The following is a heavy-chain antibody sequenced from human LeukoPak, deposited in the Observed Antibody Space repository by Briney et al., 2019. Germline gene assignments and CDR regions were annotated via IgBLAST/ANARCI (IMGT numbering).Heavy chain of an antibody. J-gene: IGHJ4*02. CDR3: VKIAAKYYDSSGDDY. D-gene: IGHD3-22*01. CDR2: ISSNGGST. Sequence: GGSLRLSCSASGFTFSSYAMHWVRQAPGKGLEYVSAISSNGGSTYYADPVKGRFTISRDNSKNTLYLQMSSLRAEDTAVYYCVKIAAKYYDSSGDDYWGQGTLVTVSS. V-gene: IGHV3-64D*09. CDR1: GFTFSSYA.